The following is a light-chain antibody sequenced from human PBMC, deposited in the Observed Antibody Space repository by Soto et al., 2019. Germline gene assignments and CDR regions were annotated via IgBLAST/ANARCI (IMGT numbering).Light chain of an antibody. J-gene: IGLJ3*02. V-gene: IGLV4-60*02. CDR1: SGHSSYI. Sequence: QPVLTQSSSASASRGSSVKLTCTLSSGHSSYIIAWHQQQPGKAPRYLMKLEGSGSYNKGSGVPDRFSGSGSGADRYLTISNLQFEDEADYYCETWDSDTRVFGGGTKLTVL. CDR2: LEGSGSY. CDR3: ETWDSDTRV.